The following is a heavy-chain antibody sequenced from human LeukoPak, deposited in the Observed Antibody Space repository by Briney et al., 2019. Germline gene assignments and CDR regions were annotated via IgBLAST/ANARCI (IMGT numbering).Heavy chain of an antibody. CDR2: ISIHNGNT. Sequence: ASVKVSCKASGYTFTNYGISWVRQAPGQGLEWMAWISIHNGNTDYAQNFQGRVTMTTDTSTSTTYMELRSLRSDDTAMYFCARQTYDGSGGIRRGDDAFDVWGQGTRVTVS. CDR3: ARQTYDGSGGIRRGDDAFDV. CDR1: GYTFTNYG. J-gene: IGHJ3*01. D-gene: IGHD2-15*01. V-gene: IGHV1-18*01.